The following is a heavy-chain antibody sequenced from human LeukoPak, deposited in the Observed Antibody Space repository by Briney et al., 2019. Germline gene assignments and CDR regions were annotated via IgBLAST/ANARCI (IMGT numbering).Heavy chain of an antibody. Sequence: PSETLSLTCTVSGGSISTYYWSWILQAPGKGLEWIGYINYSGSTDYNPSLNSRVTISVDTSKNQLSLKMRSVTAADTAVYYCAREYSSFEYWGQGTLVTVSS. D-gene: IGHD6-13*01. V-gene: IGHV4-59*01. J-gene: IGHJ4*02. CDR3: AREYSSFEY. CDR1: GGSISTYY. CDR2: INYSGST.